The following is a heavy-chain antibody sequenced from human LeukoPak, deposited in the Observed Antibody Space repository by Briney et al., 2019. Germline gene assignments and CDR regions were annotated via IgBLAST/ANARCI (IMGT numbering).Heavy chain of an antibody. J-gene: IGHJ4*02. D-gene: IGHD3-22*01. CDR1: GFTFDDYA. Sequence: GGFLRLSCAASGFTFDDYAMHWVRQAPGKGLEWVSGISWNSGSIGYADSVKGRFTISRDNAKNSLYLQMNSLRAEDTALYYCAKDSSDYYDSSGSLDYWGQGTLVTVSS. CDR3: AKDSSDYYDSSGSLDY. CDR2: ISWNSGSI. V-gene: IGHV3-9*01.